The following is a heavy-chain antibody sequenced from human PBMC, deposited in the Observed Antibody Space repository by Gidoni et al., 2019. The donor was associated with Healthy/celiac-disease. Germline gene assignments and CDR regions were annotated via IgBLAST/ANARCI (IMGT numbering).Heavy chain of an antibody. J-gene: IGHJ4*02. CDR3: ARGEFPYYYDSSGYSHFDY. CDR2: ISSSSSTI. CDR1: GFTFSSYS. Sequence: EVQLVESGGGLVQPGGSLRLSCAASGFTFSSYSMNWVRQAPGKVLDWVSYISSSSSTIYYADSVKGRFTISRDNAKNSLFLKMNSLRAEDTAVYYCARGEFPYYYDSSGYSHFDYWGQGTLVTVSS. V-gene: IGHV3-48*01. D-gene: IGHD3-22*01.